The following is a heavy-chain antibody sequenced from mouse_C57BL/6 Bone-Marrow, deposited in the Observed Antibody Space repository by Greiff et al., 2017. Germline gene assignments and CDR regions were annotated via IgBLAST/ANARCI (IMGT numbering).Heavy chain of an antibody. CDR1: GFTFSDYY. CDR2: ISNCGGST. D-gene: IGHD1-1*01. J-gene: IGHJ2*01. V-gene: IGHV5-12*01. Sequence: EVKVVESGGGLVQPGGSLKLSCAASGFTFSDYYMYWVRQTPEKRLEWVAYISNCGGSTYYPDTVKGRFTISRDNAKNTLYLQMSRLKSEDTAMYYCARHGITGGYFDYWGQGTTLTVSS. CDR3: ARHGITGGYFDY.